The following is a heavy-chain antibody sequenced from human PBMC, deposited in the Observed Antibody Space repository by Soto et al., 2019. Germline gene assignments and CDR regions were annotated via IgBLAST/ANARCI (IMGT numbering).Heavy chain of an antibody. CDR2: IIPIFGTA. D-gene: IGHD3-9*01. CDR3: ARGSNYDILTGSPLDYYGMDV. Sequence: GASVKVSCKASGGTFSSYAISWVRQAPGQGLEWMGGIIPIFGTANYAQKFQGRVTLTADESTSTAYMELSSLRSEDTAVYYCARGSNYDILTGSPLDYYGMDVWGQGTTVTVSS. V-gene: IGHV1-69*13. J-gene: IGHJ6*02. CDR1: GGTFSSYA.